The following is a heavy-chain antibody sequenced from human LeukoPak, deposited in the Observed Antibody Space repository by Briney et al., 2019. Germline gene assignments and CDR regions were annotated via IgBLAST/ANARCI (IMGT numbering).Heavy chain of an antibody. J-gene: IGHJ4*02. CDR3: ARLLIYCSSTSCHFDY. CDR1: GGSISSSNYY. D-gene: IGHD2-2*01. CDR2: IYYSGIT. V-gene: IGHV4-39*01. Sequence: SETLSLTCTVSGGSISSSNYYWGWLRQPPGKGLEWIGSIYYSGITYYNPSLKSRVTIPVETSDNQFSLKLSSVTAADTAMYYCARLLIYCSSTSCHFDYWGQGTLVTVSS.